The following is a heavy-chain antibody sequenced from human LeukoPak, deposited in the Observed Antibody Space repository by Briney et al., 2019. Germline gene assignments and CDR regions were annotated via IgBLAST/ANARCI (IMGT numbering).Heavy chain of an antibody. CDR2: ITAFNGNT. V-gene: IGHV1-18*01. D-gene: IGHD5-18*01. Sequence: GASVKVSCKASGFALHNYNIVWLRQAPGQGLGWVGWITAFNGNTNYAQKVQGRVTMTTDTSTSTAYMELRSLRSDDTAVYYCARNSYGYKFSMDVWGKGTAVTISS. J-gene: IGHJ6*03. CDR3: ARNSYGYKFSMDV. CDR1: GFALHNYN.